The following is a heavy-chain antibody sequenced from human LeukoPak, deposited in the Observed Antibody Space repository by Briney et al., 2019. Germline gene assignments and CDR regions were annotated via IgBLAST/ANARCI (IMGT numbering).Heavy chain of an antibody. CDR2: INHSGST. Sequence: SETLSLTCAVHGGSFSGYYWSWIRQPPGKGLEWIGEINHSGSTNYNPSLKSRVTISVDTSKNQFSLKLSSVTAADTAVYYCARGSWFGRGMDVWGKGTTVTVSS. CDR3: ARGSWFGRGMDV. CDR1: GGSFSGYY. V-gene: IGHV4-34*01. J-gene: IGHJ6*04. D-gene: IGHD3-10*01.